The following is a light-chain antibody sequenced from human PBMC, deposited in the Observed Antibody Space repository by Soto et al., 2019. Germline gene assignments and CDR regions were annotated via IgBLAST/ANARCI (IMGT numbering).Light chain of an antibody. CDR2: GAF. Sequence: DIQMTQSPSSVSASVVDRVTITCRTSQGLGVWLGWYQQKPGKAPQLLIFGAFGLQTGVPSRFSGSGSGTDFTLTISSLQPEDFATYYCQQAYSFPLTFGGGTKVDIK. J-gene: IGKJ4*01. CDR3: QQAYSFPLT. CDR1: QGLGVW. V-gene: IGKV1-12*01.